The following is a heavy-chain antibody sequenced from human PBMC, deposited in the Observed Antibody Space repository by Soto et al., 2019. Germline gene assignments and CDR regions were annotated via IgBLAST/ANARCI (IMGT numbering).Heavy chain of an antibody. CDR1: GGSISSNY. D-gene: IGHD2-15*01. CDR3: ARYNREEVAGYTLDN. Sequence: SETLSLTCTVSGGSISSNYWTWIRQPPGKGLEWIGYVYNSGSTNYNPSLKSRVTISEDTSKSQFSLKVNSMTAADTAVYYCARYNREEVAGYTLDNWGQGILVTVSS. V-gene: IGHV4-59*01. J-gene: IGHJ4*02. CDR2: VYNSGST.